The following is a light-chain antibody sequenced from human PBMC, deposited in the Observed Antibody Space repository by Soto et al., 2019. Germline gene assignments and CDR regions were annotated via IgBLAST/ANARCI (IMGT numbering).Light chain of an antibody. CDR1: WNVGSS. Sequence: FVLTPSPATLSLSPGERATLSCRASWNVGSSLAWHQQKPGQAPRLLMYDASKRPTGIPARFSGSGSGTDFTLTISSLEAEDFAVYYCQNGRTFGQGTRLEIK. J-gene: IGKJ2*01. V-gene: IGKV3-11*01. CDR2: DAS. CDR3: QNGRT.